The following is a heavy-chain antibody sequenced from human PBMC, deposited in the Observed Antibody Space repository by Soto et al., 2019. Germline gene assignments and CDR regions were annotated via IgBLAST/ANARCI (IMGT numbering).Heavy chain of an antibody. CDR3: ARLGYCSSTSCYKPYGYYYGMDV. V-gene: IGHV4-30-4*01. D-gene: IGHD2-2*02. Sequence: PSETLSLTCTVSGGSISSGDYYWSWIRQPPGKGLKWIGYIYYSGSTYYNPSLKSRVTISVDTSRNQFSLKLSSVTAADTAVYYCARLGYCSSTSCYKPYGYYYGMDVWGQGTTVTVSS. CDR2: IYYSGST. CDR1: GGSISSGDYY. J-gene: IGHJ6*02.